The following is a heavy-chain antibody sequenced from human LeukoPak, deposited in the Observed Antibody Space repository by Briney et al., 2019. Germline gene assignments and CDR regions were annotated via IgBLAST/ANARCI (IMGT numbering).Heavy chain of an antibody. V-gene: IGHV4-39*01. J-gene: IGHJ4*02. CDR1: GGSISSSSYY. CDR3: ARQSKNIAAASRGH. Sequence: SETLSLTCTVSGGSISSSSYYWGWIRQPPGKGLEWIGSIYYSGSTYYNPSLKSRVTISVDTSKNQFSLKLSSVTAADTAVYYCARQSKNIAAASRGHWGQGTLVTVSS. CDR2: IYYSGST. D-gene: IGHD6-13*01.